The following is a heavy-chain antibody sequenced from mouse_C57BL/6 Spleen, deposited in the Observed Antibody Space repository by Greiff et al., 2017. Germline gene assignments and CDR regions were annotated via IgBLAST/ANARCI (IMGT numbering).Heavy chain of an antibody. J-gene: IGHJ1*03. CDR1: GFTFSDYY. CDR2: INYDGSST. Sequence: EVQLVESEGGLVQPGSSMKLSCTASGFTFSDYYMAWVRQVPEKGLEWVANINYDGSSTYYLDSLKSRFIISRDNAKNILYLQMSSLKSEDTATYYCARGGDWYFDVWGTGTTVTVSS. V-gene: IGHV5-16*01. CDR3: ARGGDWYFDV.